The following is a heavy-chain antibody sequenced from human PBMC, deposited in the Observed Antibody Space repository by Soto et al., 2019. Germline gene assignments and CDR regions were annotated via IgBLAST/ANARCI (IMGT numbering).Heavy chain of an antibody. D-gene: IGHD3-22*01. J-gene: IGHJ4*02. CDR1: GYTFTSYY. CDR2: INPSGGST. CDR3: ARVYHYYEPYYFDY. V-gene: IGHV1-46*01. Sequence: QVQLVQSGAEVKKPGASVKVSCKASGYTFTSYYMHWVRQAPGQGLEWMGIINPSGGSTSYAQKFQCRGTMSRDTCTSTVYMELSSLRSEDTAVYYCARVYHYYEPYYFDYRGQGTLITVSS.